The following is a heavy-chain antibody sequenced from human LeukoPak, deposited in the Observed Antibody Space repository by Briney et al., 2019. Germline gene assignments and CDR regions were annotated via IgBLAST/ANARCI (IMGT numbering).Heavy chain of an antibody. V-gene: IGHV1-69*05. CDR1: GGTFSSYA. CDR3: AREGSGTTRHAFDI. Sequence: SVKVSCKASGGTFSSYAISWVRQAPGQGLEWMGGIIPIFGTANYAQKFQGRVTITTDESTSTAYMELCSLRSEDTAVYYCAREGSGTTRHAFDIWGQGTMVTVSS. J-gene: IGHJ3*02. CDR2: IIPIFGTA. D-gene: IGHD1-1*01.